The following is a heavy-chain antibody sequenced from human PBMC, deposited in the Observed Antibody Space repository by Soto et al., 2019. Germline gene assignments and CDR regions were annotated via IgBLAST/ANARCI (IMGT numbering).Heavy chain of an antibody. J-gene: IGHJ5*02. CDR2: IWYDGSNK. D-gene: IGHD3-16*01. CDR1: GFTFSSYG. Sequence: PGGSLRLSCAASGFTFSSYGMHWVRQAPGKGLEWVAVIWYDGSNKYYADSVKGRFTISRDNSKNTLYLQMNSLRAEDTAVYYCAGDPRGDNFAWLDPWGQGTLVTVSS. V-gene: IGHV3-33*01. CDR3: AGDPRGDNFAWLDP.